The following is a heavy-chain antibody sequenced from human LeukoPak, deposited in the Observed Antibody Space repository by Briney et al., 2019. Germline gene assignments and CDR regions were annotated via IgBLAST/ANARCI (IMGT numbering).Heavy chain of an antibody. V-gene: IGHV1-18*01. Sequence: ASVKVSCKASGYTFTSYGISWVRQAPGQGLEWMGWISAYNGNTNYAQKLQGRVTMTRDMSTSTVYMELSSLRSEDTAVYYCAREGPGRYWDAFDIWGQGTMVTASS. CDR1: GYTFTSYG. CDR2: ISAYNGNT. J-gene: IGHJ3*02. D-gene: IGHD3-9*01. CDR3: AREGPGRYWDAFDI.